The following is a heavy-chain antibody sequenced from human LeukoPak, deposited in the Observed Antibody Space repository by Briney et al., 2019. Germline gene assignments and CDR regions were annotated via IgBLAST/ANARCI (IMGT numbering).Heavy chain of an antibody. V-gene: IGHV4-31*03. D-gene: IGHD2-2*01. CDR3: ARVQLGMHYFDY. CDR2: IYYSGST. CDR1: GGPISSGGYY. J-gene: IGHJ4*02. Sequence: SQTLSLTCTVSGGPISSGGYYWSWIRQHPGKGLEWIGYIYYSGSTYYNPSLKSRVTISVDTSKNQFSLKLSSVTAADTAVYYCARVQLGMHYFDYWGQGTLVTVSS.